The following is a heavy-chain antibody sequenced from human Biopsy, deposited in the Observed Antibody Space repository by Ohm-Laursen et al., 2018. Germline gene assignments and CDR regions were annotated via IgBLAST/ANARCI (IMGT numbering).Heavy chain of an antibody. J-gene: IGHJ4*02. CDR2: ISDDGTNK. D-gene: IGHD5-24*01. V-gene: IGHV3-33*01. Sequence: SLRLSCSASGFTFSSYGIHWNRQAPGKGLERGAAISDDGTNKIYADSVMGRFTISRDNSMNTLYLQMNSLRVEDTAVYYCARDERDMATFDYWGQGTLVTVSS. CDR1: GFTFSSYG. CDR3: ARDERDMATFDY.